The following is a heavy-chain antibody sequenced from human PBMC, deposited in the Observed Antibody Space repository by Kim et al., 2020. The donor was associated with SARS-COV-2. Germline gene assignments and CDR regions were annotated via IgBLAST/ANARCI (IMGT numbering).Heavy chain of an antibody. D-gene: IGHD3-22*01. J-gene: IGHJ4*02. V-gene: IGHV1-69*13. CDR3: ASHYYDSSGYHSR. CDR1: GGTFSSYA. Sequence: SVKVSCKASGGTFSSYAISWVRQAPGQGLEWMGGIIPIFGTANYAQKFQGRVTITADESTSTAYMELSSLRSEDTAVYYCASHYYDSSGYHSRWGQGTLVTVSS. CDR2: IIPIFGTA.